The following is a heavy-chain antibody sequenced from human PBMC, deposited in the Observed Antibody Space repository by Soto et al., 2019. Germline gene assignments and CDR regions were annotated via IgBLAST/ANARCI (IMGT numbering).Heavy chain of an antibody. CDR3: ARKEVAGSYYYYGMDV. J-gene: IGHJ6*02. CDR1: GYSFTSDW. CDR2: IDPSDSYT. Sequence: PGESLKISCKGSGYSFTSDWISWVRQMPGKGLEWMGRIDPSDSYTNYSPSFQGHVTISADKSISTAYLQWSSLKASDTAMYYCARKEVAGSYYYYGMDVWGQGTTVTVSS. V-gene: IGHV5-10-1*01. D-gene: IGHD6-19*01.